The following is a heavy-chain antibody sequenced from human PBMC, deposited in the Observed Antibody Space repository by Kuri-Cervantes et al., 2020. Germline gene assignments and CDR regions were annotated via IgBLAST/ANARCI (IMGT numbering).Heavy chain of an antibody. CDR2: INPNSGGT. Sequence: ASVKVSCKASGYTFTGYYMHWVRQAPGQGLEWMGWINPNSGGTNYAQKFQGRVTMTRGTSISTAYMELSRLRSNDTAVYYCARDPGGATHFDYWGQGTLVTVSS. D-gene: IGHD1-26*01. V-gene: IGHV1-2*02. J-gene: IGHJ4*02. CDR1: GYTFTGYY. CDR3: ARDPGGATHFDY.